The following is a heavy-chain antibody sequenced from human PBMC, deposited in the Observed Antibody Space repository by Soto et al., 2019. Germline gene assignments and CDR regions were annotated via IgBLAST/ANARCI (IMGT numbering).Heavy chain of an antibody. CDR1: GFNFNSYW. J-gene: IGHJ4*02. Sequence: SMRLSCAASGFNFNSYWISWIPQSSGKGQERAANIKQDGSEKYYTDSVKGRITISRDNAKNSLYLQLNRLRAENTAVYYCTRYRYDCWSGLWGGLDYWGKGTLVIVSS. CDR2: IKQDGSEK. V-gene: IGHV3-7*03. D-gene: IGHD3-3*01. CDR3: TRYRYDCWSGLWGGLDY.